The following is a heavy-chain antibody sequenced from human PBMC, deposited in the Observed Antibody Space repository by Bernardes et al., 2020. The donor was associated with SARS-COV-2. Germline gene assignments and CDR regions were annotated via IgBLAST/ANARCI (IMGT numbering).Heavy chain of an antibody. CDR3: ARDLLAVGGMDV. Sequence: GGSLCLSCVASGLTVSSNYMSWVRQAPGKGLEWVSVIYCGGSTYYADSVKGRFTISRDNSKNTLYLQMNSLRAEDTAVYYCARDLLAVGGMDVWGQGTTVTVSS. J-gene: IGHJ6*02. D-gene: IGHD2-21*01. V-gene: IGHV3-53*01. CDR1: GLTVSSNY. CDR2: IYCGGST.